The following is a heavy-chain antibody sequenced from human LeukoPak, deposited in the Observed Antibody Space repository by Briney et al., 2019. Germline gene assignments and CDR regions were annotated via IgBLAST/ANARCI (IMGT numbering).Heavy chain of an antibody. V-gene: IGHV5-51*01. D-gene: IGHD3-10*01. CDR3: ARVLLWFGELGALDY. Sequence: GESLKISCKGSGYNFSNYWIGWVRQMSGKGLEWMGIIYPGDSDSRYRPSFQGQVTISADKALSTAYLQWSSLKASDTAMYYCARVLLWFGELGALDYWGQGTLVTVSS. J-gene: IGHJ4*02. CDR1: GYNFSNYW. CDR2: IYPGDSDS.